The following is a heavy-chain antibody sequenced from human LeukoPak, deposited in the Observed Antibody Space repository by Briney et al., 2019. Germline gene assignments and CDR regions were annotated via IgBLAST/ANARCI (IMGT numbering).Heavy chain of an antibody. V-gene: IGHV4-39*01. J-gene: IGHJ3*02. CDR2: IYYSGST. CDR1: GGSISSSYY. Sequence: SETLSLTCTVSGGSISSSYYWGWIRQPPGKGLEWIGSIYYSGSTYYNPSLKSRVTISVDTSKNQFSLKLSSVTAADTAVYYCARREGGSYGIEAFDIWGQGTMVTVSS. D-gene: IGHD1-26*01. CDR3: ARREGGSYGIEAFDI.